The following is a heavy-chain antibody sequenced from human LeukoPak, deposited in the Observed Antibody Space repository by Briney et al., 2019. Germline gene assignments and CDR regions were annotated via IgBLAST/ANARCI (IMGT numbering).Heavy chain of an antibody. CDR3: AKDKDVVHGDYAVNDY. CDR1: GFTFSNYV. Sequence: PGGSLRLSCAASGFTFSNYVMNWVRQAPGKGLEWVSAISGRGRSTFYADSVKGRFTISRDNSKNTLYLEMNSLRAEDTAVYYCAKDKDVVHGDYAVNDYWGQGTLVTVSS. D-gene: IGHD4-17*01. V-gene: IGHV3-23*01. J-gene: IGHJ4*02. CDR2: ISGRGRST.